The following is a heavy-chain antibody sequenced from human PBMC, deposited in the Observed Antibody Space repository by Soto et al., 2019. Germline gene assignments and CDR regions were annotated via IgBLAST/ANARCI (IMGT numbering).Heavy chain of an antibody. V-gene: IGHV4-30-4*01. D-gene: IGHD6-13*01. Sequence: QVQLQESGPGLVKPSQTLSLTCTVSGGSISSGDYYWSWIRQPPGKGLEWIGSIYYSGSTYYNPSLKGRVTISVDTSKTQFSLKLNSVTAADTAVYYCASRHSSPYFDYWGQGTLVTVSS. J-gene: IGHJ4*02. CDR3: ASRHSSPYFDY. CDR2: IYYSGST. CDR1: GGSISSGDYY.